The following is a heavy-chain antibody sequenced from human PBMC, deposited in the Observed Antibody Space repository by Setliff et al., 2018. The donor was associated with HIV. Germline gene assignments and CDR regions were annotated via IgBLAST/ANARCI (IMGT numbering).Heavy chain of an antibody. CDR2: FYYSGNT. V-gene: IGHV4-39*07. D-gene: IGHD4-4*01. Sequence: PSATLSLTCTVSGGSISSSSYYWGWIRKPPGKGLEWIGSFYYSGNTYYNPSLKSRVTISVDASRNQFSLKLSSVTAADTAVYYCAREPDSIPYDYWGQGTLVTVSS. J-gene: IGHJ4*02. CDR3: AREPDSIPYDY. CDR1: GGSISSSSYY.